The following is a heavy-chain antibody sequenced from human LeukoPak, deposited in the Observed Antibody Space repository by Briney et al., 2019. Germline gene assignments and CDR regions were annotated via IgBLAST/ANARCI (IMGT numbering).Heavy chain of an antibody. CDR3: ARVGAPEAGWYFDY. CDR2: TYYRSKWYN. V-gene: IGHV6-1*01. CDR1: GDSVSSNSAA. J-gene: IGHJ4*02. Sequence: SQTLSLTCAISGDSVSSNSAAWNWSRQSPSRGLEWLGRTYYRSKWYNDYAVSVKSRITINPDTSKNQFSLQLNSVTPEDTAVYYCARVGAPEAGWYFDYWGQGTLGTVSS. D-gene: IGHD6-19*01.